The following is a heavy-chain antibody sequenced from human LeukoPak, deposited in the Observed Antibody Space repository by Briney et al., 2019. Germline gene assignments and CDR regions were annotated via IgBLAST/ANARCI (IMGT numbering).Heavy chain of an antibody. Sequence: PSETLSHTCTVSGGSISGSGYYWGWIRQPPGKGLEWIASIYYSGSTYYNPSLKSRVTISVDTSKNQLSLKLSSLTAADTAVYYCARHEYSGSYYGLSWFDPWGQGTLVTVSS. CDR1: GGSISGSGYY. CDR2: IYYSGST. J-gene: IGHJ5*02. D-gene: IGHD1-26*01. CDR3: ARHEYSGSYYGLSWFDP. V-gene: IGHV4-39*01.